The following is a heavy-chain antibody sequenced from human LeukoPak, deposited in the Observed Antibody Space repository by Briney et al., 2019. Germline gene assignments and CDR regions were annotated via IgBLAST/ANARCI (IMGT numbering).Heavy chain of an antibody. Sequence: GGSLRLSCAASGFTFSNYGMYWVRQAPGKGLEWVSGLSGSGDITYYTDSVKGRFTISRDNSKNTLYLEMNNLRAEDTAVYYCAKDRSSSGWYALDNWGQGTLVTVAS. CDR3: AKDRSSSGWYALDN. D-gene: IGHD6-19*01. CDR1: GFTFSNYG. CDR2: LSGSGDIT. J-gene: IGHJ4*02. V-gene: IGHV3-23*01.